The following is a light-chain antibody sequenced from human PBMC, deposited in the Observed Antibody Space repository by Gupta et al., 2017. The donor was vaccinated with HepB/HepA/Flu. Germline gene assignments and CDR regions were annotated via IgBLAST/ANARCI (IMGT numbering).Light chain of an antibody. CDR3: QQSYSTSCS. J-gene: IGKJ2*04. CDR1: QSISSY. CDR2: AAS. V-gene: IGKV1-39*01. Sequence: IQLTQSPSSLSASVGDRVTITCRASQSISSYLHWYQQKPGKAPKLLMYAASSLQSGVPSRFSGSGSGTDFTLTISSLQPEDFATYYCQQSYSTSCSFGQGTKVEIK.